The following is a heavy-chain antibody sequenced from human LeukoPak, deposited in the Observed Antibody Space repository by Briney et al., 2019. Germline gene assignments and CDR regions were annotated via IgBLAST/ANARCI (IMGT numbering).Heavy chain of an antibody. D-gene: IGHD2-21*01. J-gene: IGHJ6*03. CDR2: IYYSGST. CDR1: GGSISSYY. V-gene: IGHV4-59*01. CDR3: ARHVFDYYYYMDV. Sequence: SETLSLTCTVSGGSISSYYWSWIRQPPGKGLEWIGYIYYSGSTNYNPSLKSRVTISVDTSKNQFSLKLSSVTAADTAVYYRARHVFDYYYYMDVWGKGTTVTISS.